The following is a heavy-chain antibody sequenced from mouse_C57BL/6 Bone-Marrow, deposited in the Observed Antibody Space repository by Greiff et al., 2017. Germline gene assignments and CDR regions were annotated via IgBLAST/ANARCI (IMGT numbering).Heavy chain of an antibody. V-gene: IGHV1-39*01. CDR2: INPNYGTT. Sequence: VQLQQSGPELVKPGASVKISCKASGYSFTDYNMNWVKQSNGKSLEWIGVINPNYGTTSYNQKFKGKATLTVDQSSSTAYMQLNSLTSEDFAVYYCAREEAYYDYPAWFAYWGQGTLVTVSA. D-gene: IGHD2-4*01. J-gene: IGHJ3*01. CDR1: GYSFTDYN. CDR3: AREEAYYDYPAWFAY.